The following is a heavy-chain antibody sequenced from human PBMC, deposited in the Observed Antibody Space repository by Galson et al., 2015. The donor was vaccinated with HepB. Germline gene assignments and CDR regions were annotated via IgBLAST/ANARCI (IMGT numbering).Heavy chain of an antibody. CDR2: ISGSGGST. D-gene: IGHD2-21*02. Sequence: SLRLSCAASGFTFSSYAMSWVRQAPGKGLEWVPAISGSGGSTYYADSVKGRFTISRDNSKNTLYLQMNSLRAEDTAVYYCAKRGVVVTAILEYWGQGTLVTISS. CDR1: GFTFSSYA. CDR3: AKRGVVVTAILEY. J-gene: IGHJ4*02. V-gene: IGHV3-23*01.